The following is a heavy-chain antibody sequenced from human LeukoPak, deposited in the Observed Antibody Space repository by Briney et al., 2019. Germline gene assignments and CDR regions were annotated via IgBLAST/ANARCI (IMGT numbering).Heavy chain of an antibody. J-gene: IGHJ4*02. CDR2: IYSGDST. D-gene: IGHD5-18*01. CDR1: GFTVSSNY. Sequence: GGSLRLSCAASGFTVSSNYMSWVRQAPGKGLEWVSLIYSGDSTYYADSVKGRFTISRDNSKDTLYLQMNSLRAEDTAVYYCTTDHYSYGYFDYWGQGTLVTVSS. CDR3: TTDHYSYGYFDY. V-gene: IGHV3-53*01.